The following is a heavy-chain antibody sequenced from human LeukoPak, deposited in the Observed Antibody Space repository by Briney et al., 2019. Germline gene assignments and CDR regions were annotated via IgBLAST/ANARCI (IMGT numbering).Heavy chain of an antibody. J-gene: IGHJ3*02. CDR1: GYTFTGYY. CDR2: TNPNSGGT. Sequence: ASVKVSCKASGYTFTGYYMHWVRQAPGQGLEWMGWTNPNSGGTNYAQKFQGRVTMTRDTSISTAYMELSRLRSDDTAVYYCASRIVPAAMYAFDIWGQGTMVTVSS. CDR3: ASRIVPAAMYAFDI. V-gene: IGHV1-2*02. D-gene: IGHD2-2*01.